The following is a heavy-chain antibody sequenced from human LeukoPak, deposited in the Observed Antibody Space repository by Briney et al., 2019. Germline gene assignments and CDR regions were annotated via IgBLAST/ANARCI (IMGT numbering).Heavy chain of an antibody. CDR3: ARDLNWETY. D-gene: IGHD7-27*01. V-gene: IGHV3-7*01. CDR1: GFAFSNYW. CDR2: IKTDGSQI. Sequence: GGSLRLSCVASGFAFSNYWMTWVRQAPGKGLEWVANIKTDGSQIYYVDSVKGRFTISRDNAKNSLYLQMNGLRAEDTAVYYCARDLNWETYWGQGTLVSVSS. J-gene: IGHJ4*02.